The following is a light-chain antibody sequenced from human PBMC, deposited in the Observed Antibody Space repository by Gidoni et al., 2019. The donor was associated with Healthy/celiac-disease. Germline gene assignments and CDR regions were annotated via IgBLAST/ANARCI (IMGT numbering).Light chain of an antibody. V-gene: IGKV1-9*01. Sequence: DIQLTQSPSFLSASVGDRVTITCPASQGISSYLAWYQQKPGKAPKLLIYAASTLQSGVPSRFSGSGSGTEFTLTISSLQPEDFATYYCQQLNSYPQFGGGTKVEIK. CDR2: AAS. J-gene: IGKJ4*01. CDR3: QQLNSYPQ. CDR1: QGISSY.